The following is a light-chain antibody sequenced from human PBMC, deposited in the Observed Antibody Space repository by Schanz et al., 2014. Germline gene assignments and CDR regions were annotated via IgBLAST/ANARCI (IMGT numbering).Light chain of an antibody. CDR3: CSYAGSSTWV. V-gene: IGLV2-23*01. CDR1: SSDIGGYNY. CDR2: EGT. J-gene: IGLJ3*02. Sequence: QSALTQPPSASGSPGQSVTISCTGTSSDIGGYNYVSWYRQYPGKAPKLMIYEGTKRPSGVSNRFSASKSGNTASLTISGXXXEDEADYYCCSYAGSSTWVFGGGTKLTVL.